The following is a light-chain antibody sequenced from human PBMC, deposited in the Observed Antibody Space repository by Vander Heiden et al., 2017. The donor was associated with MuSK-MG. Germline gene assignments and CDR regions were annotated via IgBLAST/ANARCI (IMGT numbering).Light chain of an antibody. CDR2: DAS. CDR3: QQEDNLPYT. J-gene: IGKJ2*01. CDR1: QGITNY. V-gene: IGKV1-33*01. Sequence: DIQMTQSPSSLSASVGDRVTITCQASQGITNYLNWYQQTPGKAPKLLIYDASNLETGVPSRFSGSGSGTDFTLTISSLQPEDVATYYCQQEDNLPYTFGQGTKMDI.